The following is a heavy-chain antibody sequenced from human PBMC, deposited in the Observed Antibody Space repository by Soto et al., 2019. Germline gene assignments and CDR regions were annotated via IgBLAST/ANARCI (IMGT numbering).Heavy chain of an antibody. V-gene: IGHV4-30-4*01. D-gene: IGHD1-1*01. CDR1: GASITNSAYY. CDR3: ARDDDSKDGVDH. CDR2: IYYSGTT. Sequence: QVQLQESGPGLVKPSQTLSLSCTVSGASITNSAYYWTRIRQPPGKGLEWVGAIYYSGTTYYNPSLKSRVTIAVDTAKIRFAVKLLSVTAAATAVPYFARDDDSKDGVDHWSQGTLVTVSS. J-gene: IGHJ4*02.